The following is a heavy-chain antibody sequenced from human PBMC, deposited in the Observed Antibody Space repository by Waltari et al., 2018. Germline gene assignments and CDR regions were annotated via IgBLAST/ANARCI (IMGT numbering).Heavy chain of an antibody. V-gene: IGHV1-69*02. J-gene: IGHJ5*02. Sequence: QVQLVQSGAEVKKPGSSVRVSCTASGGTFSSYTISWLRQAPGQGLEWMGRIIPILGIANYAQKFQGRVTITADKSTSTAYMELSSLRSEDTAVYYCARGTMVRGVIPSGTFDPWGQGTLVTVSS. CDR1: GGTFSSYT. D-gene: IGHD3-10*01. CDR3: ARGTMVRGVIPSGTFDP. CDR2: IIPILGIA.